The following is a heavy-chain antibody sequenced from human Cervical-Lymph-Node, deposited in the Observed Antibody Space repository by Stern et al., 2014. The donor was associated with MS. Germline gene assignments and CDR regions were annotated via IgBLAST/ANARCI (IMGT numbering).Heavy chain of an antibody. CDR1: GFTFGDYV. CDR3: SGRLDHLDLYYGMDV. Sequence: VQLVASGGGLVQPGRSLRLSCSASGFTFGDYVLSWFRQVPGKGLEWVGFTRSGNYGGTIEYAASVKGRFSISRDDSKNIAYLAMNTLKTEDTAVYFCSGRLDHLDLYYGMDVWGQGTTVSVSS. V-gene: IGHV3-49*03. D-gene: IGHD1-1*01. CDR2: TRSGNYGGTI. J-gene: IGHJ6*02.